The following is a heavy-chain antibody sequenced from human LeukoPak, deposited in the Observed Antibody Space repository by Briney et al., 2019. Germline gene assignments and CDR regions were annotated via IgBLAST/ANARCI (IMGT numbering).Heavy chain of an antibody. CDR2: MNPNSGNT. Sequence: ASVKVSCKASGYTFTSYDINWVRQATGQGLEWMGWMNPNSGNTGYAQKFQGGVTMTRNTSISTAYMEPSSLRSEDTAVYYCARGLLVMGFDPWGQGTLVTVSS. D-gene: IGHD2-21*01. CDR3: ARGLLVMGFDP. CDR1: GYTFTSYD. J-gene: IGHJ5*02. V-gene: IGHV1-8*01.